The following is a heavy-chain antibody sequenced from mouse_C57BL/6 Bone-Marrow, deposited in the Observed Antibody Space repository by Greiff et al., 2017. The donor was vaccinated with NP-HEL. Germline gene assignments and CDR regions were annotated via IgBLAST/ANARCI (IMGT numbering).Heavy chain of an antibody. CDR2: IHPNSGST. D-gene: IGHD6-2*01. Sequence: QVQLQQPGAELVKPGASVKLSCKASGYTFTSYWMHWVKQRPGQGLEWIGMIHPNSGSTNYNEKFKSKATLTVDKSSSTAHMQLSSLTSEDSAVYYCARNSLAWFAYWGQGTLVTVSA. J-gene: IGHJ3*01. CDR1: GYTFTSYW. CDR3: ARNSLAWFAY. V-gene: IGHV1-64*01.